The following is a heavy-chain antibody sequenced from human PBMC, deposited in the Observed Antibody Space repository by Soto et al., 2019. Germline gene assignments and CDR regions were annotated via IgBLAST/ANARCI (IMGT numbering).Heavy chain of an antibody. J-gene: IGHJ4*02. Sequence: ASVKVSCKASGYTFTSYGISWVRQAPGQGLEWMGWISAYNGNTNYAQKLQGRVTMTTDTSTSTAYMELRSLRSDDTAVYYCAGSVCPGSGGSCYDGVLDYWGQGTLVTVSS. CDR1: GYTFTSYG. V-gene: IGHV1-18*04. D-gene: IGHD2-15*01. CDR2: ISAYNGNT. CDR3: AGSVCPGSGGSCYDGVLDY.